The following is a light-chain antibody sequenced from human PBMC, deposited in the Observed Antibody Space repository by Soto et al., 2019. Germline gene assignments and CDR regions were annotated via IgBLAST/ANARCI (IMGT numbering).Light chain of an antibody. V-gene: IGLV1-44*01. J-gene: IGLJ2*01. CDR3: AAWDDSLNGVV. CDR1: SSNIGSNA. CDR2: SSN. Sequence: QSVLTQPPSASGTPGQRVTISCSGSSSNIGSNAINWYQQLPGTAPKLLMHSSNQRPSGVPDRFSGSKSGTSASLAISGLQSEDEPDYYCAAWDDSLNGVVFGGGTKLTVL.